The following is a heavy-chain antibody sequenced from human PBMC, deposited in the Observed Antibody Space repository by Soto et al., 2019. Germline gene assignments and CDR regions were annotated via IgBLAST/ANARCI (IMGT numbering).Heavy chain of an antibody. D-gene: IGHD2-21*02. Sequence: QVQLVQSGAEVKKPGASVKISCKASGDSFTSFGVSWVQQAPGQGLEWMGVVSARNGDTTYAQNFQGRISLTTDTSTTTAYMELTSLRADDTAVYWCARELVTSYLPGVNYYYGMEVWGQGTSVTISS. V-gene: IGHV1-18*01. J-gene: IGHJ6*02. CDR1: GDSFTSFG. CDR3: ARELVTSYLPGVNYYYGMEV. CDR2: VSARNGDT.